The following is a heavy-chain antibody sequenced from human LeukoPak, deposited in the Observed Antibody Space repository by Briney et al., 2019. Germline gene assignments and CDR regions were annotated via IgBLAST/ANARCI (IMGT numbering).Heavy chain of an antibody. CDR1: GGSISGSET. CDR3: ARVLTVAGLDF. Sequence: SSETLSLTCAVSGGSISGSETWGWVRQPPGKGLEWIGNIHYDGRTASNPSLKSRVTISLDTSTNQFSLKVNSVTAADTAFYFCARVLTVAGLDFWGQGILVSISS. V-gene: IGHV4-39*07. D-gene: IGHD6-19*01. CDR2: IHYDGRT. J-gene: IGHJ4*02.